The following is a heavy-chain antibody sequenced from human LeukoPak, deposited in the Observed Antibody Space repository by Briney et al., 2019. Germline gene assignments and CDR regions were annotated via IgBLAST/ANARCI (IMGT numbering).Heavy chain of an antibody. CDR3: ARTDVAGSYWYFDL. CDR2: IYYSGSVSYSGTT. J-gene: IGHJ2*01. D-gene: IGHD2-15*01. CDR1: GGSISSGSYH. Sequence: SETLSLTCTVSGGSISSGSYHWGWIRQPPGKGLEWIGSIYYSGSVSYSGTTHYNPSLKTRVTISIDTPKNQFSLNLNSVTAADTAVYYCARTDVAGSYWYFDLWGRGTLVTVSS. V-gene: IGHV4-39*01.